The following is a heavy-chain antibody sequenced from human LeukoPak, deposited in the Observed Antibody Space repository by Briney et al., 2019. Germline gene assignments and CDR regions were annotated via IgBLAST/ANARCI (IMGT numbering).Heavy chain of an antibody. D-gene: IGHD6-13*01. CDR1: GFTFSSYS. CDR3: AREQYSSSGNWFDP. CDR2: ISSSSSYI. Sequence: GGSLRLSCAASGFTFSSYSMNRVRQAPGKGLEWVSSISSSSSYIYYADSVKGQFTISRDNAKNSLYLQMNSLRAEDTAVYYCAREQYSSSGNWFDPWGQGTLVTVSS. J-gene: IGHJ5*02. V-gene: IGHV3-21*01.